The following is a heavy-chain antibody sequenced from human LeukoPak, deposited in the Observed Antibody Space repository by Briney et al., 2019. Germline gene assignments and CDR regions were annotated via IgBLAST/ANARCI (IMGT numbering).Heavy chain of an antibody. J-gene: IGHJ2*01. V-gene: IGHV3-66*01. CDR1: GFTVSSNY. D-gene: IGHD6-13*01. CDR3: ARDPQLAWYFDL. CDR2: IYSAVST. Sequence: PGGSLRLSCAASGFTVSSNYMSWVRQAPGKGLECVSFIYSAVSTYYADSVKGRFTISRDNSKNTLYLQMNSLRTEDTAVYYCARDPQLAWYFDLWGRGTLLTVSS.